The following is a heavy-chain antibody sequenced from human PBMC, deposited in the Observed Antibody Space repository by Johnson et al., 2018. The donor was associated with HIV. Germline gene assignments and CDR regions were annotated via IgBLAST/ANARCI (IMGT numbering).Heavy chain of an antibody. Sequence: VESGGGVVQPGRSLRLSGAASGFTFSSYAMHWVRQAPGKGLEWVAVISYDGSNKYYADSVKGRFTISRDNSKNTRYLQMNSLRAEDTAVYYCARDGRDLVTRGGFDVWGPGTVVTVSS. J-gene: IGHJ3*01. D-gene: IGHD5-18*01. CDR1: GFTFSSYA. V-gene: IGHV3-30-3*01. CDR2: ISYDGSNK. CDR3: ARDGRDLVTRGGFDV.